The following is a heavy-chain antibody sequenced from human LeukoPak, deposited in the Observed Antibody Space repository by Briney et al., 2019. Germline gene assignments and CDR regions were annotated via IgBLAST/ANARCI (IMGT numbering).Heavy chain of an antibody. Sequence: PGGSLRLSCAASGCTFSGYWMNWVRQPPGKGLEWVASVNEGGSEKYYVDSVKGRFTISRDNAKNSLYLQMDSLRAEDTAVYYCARDRLDLGGTYWGQGNLVIVSS. CDR3: ARDRLDLGGTY. D-gene: IGHD1-26*01. CDR1: GCTFSGYW. V-gene: IGHV3-7*04. J-gene: IGHJ4*02. CDR2: VNEGGSEK.